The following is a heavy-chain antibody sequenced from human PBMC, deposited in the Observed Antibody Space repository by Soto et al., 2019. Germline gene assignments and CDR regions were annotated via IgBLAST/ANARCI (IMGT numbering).Heavy chain of an antibody. CDR1: GFSLSTSGVG. CDR3: VHRHRVEEYCSGGSCFDAFDI. J-gene: IGHJ3*02. V-gene: IGHV2-5*02. CDR2: IYWDDDK. D-gene: IGHD2-15*01. Sequence: GSGPTLVNPTQTLTLTCTFSGFSLSTSGVGVGWIRQPPGKALEWLALIYWDDDKRYSPSLKSRLTITKDTSKDQVVLTMTNMDPVDTATYFCVHRHRVEEYCSGGSCFDAFDIWGQGTMVTVSS.